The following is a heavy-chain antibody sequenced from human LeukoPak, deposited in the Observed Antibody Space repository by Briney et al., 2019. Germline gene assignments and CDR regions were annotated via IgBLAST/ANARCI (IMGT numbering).Heavy chain of an antibody. J-gene: IGHJ5*02. CDR3: ARDHRGCLDL. D-gene: IGHD1-26*01. CDR1: GGSISSYY. CDR2: LYSSGDT. Sequence: TSETLSLTCIVSGGSISSYYWSWIRQPAGKGLEWIGRLYSSGDTNYNPSLKSRVTISVDTSKNQFSLKLSSVTAADTAVYYCARDHRGCLDLWGQGTLVTVSS. V-gene: IGHV4-4*07.